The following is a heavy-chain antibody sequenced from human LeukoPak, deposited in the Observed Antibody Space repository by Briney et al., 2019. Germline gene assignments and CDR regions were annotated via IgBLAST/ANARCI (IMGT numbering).Heavy chain of an antibody. D-gene: IGHD5-12*01. CDR3: ARDYSGYPELWGFDY. CDR1: GYXFTGYY. V-gene: IGHV1-2*02. J-gene: IGHJ4*02. Sequence: ASVKVSCMASGYXFTGYYIHWVRQAPGQGLEWMGGINPNSGGTHYAQKFQGRVTMTRDTSISTAYMELSRLRSDDTAVYYCARDYSGYPELWGFDYWGQGTLVTVSS. CDR2: INPNSGGT.